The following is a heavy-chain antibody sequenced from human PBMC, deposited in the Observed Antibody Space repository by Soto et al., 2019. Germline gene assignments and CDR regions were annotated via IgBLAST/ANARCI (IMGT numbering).Heavy chain of an antibody. CDR3: ARDRGTVTNDVGHDYGMDV. Sequence: VGSLRLSCAASGFIFSAYNMNWARQAPGKGLEWVSYISSGSTTIYYADSVKGRFTISRDNARNLLYLQMNSLRDGDTAVYYCARDRGTVTNDVGHDYGMDVWGQGTTVTVSS. CDR1: GFIFSAYN. V-gene: IGHV3-48*02. D-gene: IGHD4-17*01. J-gene: IGHJ6*02. CDR2: ISSGSTTI.